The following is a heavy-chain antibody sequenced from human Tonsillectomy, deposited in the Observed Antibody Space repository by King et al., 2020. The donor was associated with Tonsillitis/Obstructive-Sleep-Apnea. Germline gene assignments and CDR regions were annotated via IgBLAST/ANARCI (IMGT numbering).Heavy chain of an antibody. D-gene: IGHD3-3*01. CDR1: GDTFRSHS. CDR2: IIPAFGTA. J-gene: IGHJ3*01. Sequence: QLVQSGPEVKKPGSSVKVSCQASGDTFRSHSVNWVRQAPGQGLEWMGGIIPAFGTAHYALEFRDRVTISADESSSTAYMELSSLTSDDTALYFCARDDFWRGGRDGFAVWGQGTLVTVSS. CDR3: ARDDFWRGGRDGFAV. V-gene: IGHV1-69*01.